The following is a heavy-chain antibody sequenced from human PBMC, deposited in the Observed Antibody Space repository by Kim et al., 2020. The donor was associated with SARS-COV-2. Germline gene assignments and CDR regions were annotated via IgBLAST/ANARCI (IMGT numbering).Heavy chain of an antibody. CDR3: AKDRIADRYYYYGMDV. D-gene: IGHD6-6*01. Sequence: GGSLRLSCAASGFTFTSYAMSWVRQAPGKELERVSAISGSGGSTHDADSVKGRFTISRDNSKNTLYLHMNSLRAEDTAIYYCAKDRIADRYYYYGMDVWGQGTTVTVSS. V-gene: IGHV3-23*01. CDR2: ISGSGGST. J-gene: IGHJ6*02. CDR1: GFTFTSYA.